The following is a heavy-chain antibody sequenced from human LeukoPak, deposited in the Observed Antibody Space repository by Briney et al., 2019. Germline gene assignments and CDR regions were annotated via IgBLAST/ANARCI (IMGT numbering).Heavy chain of an antibody. D-gene: IGHD6-13*01. V-gene: IGHV4-34*01. J-gene: IGHJ4*02. CDR3: ARSVAAAGPLGY. CDR2: INHSGST. Sequence: SETLSLTCAVYGGSFSGYYWSWIRQPPGKGLEWIGEINHSGSTNYNPSLKSRVTISVDTSKNQFSQKLSSVTAADTAVYYCARSVAAAGPLGYWGQGTLVTVSS. CDR1: GGSFSGYY.